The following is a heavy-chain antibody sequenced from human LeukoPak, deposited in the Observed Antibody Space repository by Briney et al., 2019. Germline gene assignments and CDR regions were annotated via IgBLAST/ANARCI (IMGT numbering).Heavy chain of an antibody. CDR2: LTSSSSYI. CDR1: GFTFSRYS. J-gene: IGHJ4*02. CDR3: ARADGSYVDY. V-gene: IGHV3-21*06. D-gene: IGHD1-26*01. Sequence: GGSLRLSCAASGFTFSRYSMNWVRQAPGKGLEWVSYLTSSSSYIYYADSVKGRFTISRDNAKNSLYLQMNSLRAEDTAVYYCARADGSYVDYWGQGTLVTVSS.